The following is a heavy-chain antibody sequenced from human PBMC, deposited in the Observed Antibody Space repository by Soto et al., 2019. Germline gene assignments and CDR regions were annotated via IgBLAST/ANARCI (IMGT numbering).Heavy chain of an antibody. Sequence: QVQLVQSGAELKKPGASVRVSCKASGYTFTNNDVTWVRQATGQGLEWMGWMNPGSGDTGYAQKFQGRVTMTRDISIATAYMELSSVRSEDTAIYYCARMASFGSLNWFDPWGQGTLVTVSS. CDR1: GYTFTNND. D-gene: IGHD5-18*01. V-gene: IGHV1-8*01. CDR3: ARMASFGSLNWFDP. CDR2: MNPGSGDT. J-gene: IGHJ5*01.